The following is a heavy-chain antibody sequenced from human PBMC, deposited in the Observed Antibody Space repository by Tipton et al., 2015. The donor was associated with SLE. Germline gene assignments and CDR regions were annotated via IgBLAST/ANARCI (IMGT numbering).Heavy chain of an antibody. Sequence: TLSLTCTVSGGSISSHYWSWIRQPPGKGLEWIGYIYYSGSTNYNPSLKSRVTISVDTSKNQFSLKLSSVTAADTAVYYCARGRGTSSYYYYYGMDVWGQGTTVTVSS. J-gene: IGHJ6*02. V-gene: IGHV4-59*11. CDR3: ARGRGTSSYYYYYGMDV. D-gene: IGHD5-12*01. CDR1: GGSISSHY. CDR2: IYYSGST.